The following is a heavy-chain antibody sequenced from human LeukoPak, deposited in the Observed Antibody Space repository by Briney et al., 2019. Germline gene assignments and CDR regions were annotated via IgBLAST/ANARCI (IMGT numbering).Heavy chain of an antibody. Sequence: PGGSLRLSCAASGFTFSYYWMSWVRQAPGKGLEWVANIKQDGTDKYYVDSVKGRFTISRDNAKNSLYLQMNSLRAEDTAVYYCARDLSGIAGYTYGRGIDYWGQGTLVTVSS. CDR3: ARDLSGIAGYTYGRGIDY. CDR2: IKQDGTDK. J-gene: IGHJ4*02. CDR1: GFTFSYYW. V-gene: IGHV3-7*01. D-gene: IGHD5-18*01.